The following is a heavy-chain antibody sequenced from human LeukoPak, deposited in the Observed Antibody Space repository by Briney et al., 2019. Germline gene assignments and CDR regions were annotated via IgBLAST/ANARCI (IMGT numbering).Heavy chain of an antibody. Sequence: DPGGSLRLSCAASGFTFSTCPMNWVRQTPGKGLELVSSISRSATYLYQAYSVKGRFTISRNNAKNSLYLQMNSLRAEDTAVYYCPKDYFDDTAYPLPGYWGQGTLVTVSS. J-gene: IGHJ4*02. CDR3: PKDYFDDTAYPLPGY. CDR1: GFTFSTCP. CDR2: ISRSATYL. D-gene: IGHD3-22*01. V-gene: IGHV3-21*01.